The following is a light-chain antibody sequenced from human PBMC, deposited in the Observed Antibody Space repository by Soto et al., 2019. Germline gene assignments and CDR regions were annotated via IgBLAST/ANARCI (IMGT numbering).Light chain of an antibody. V-gene: IGKV1-5*01. CDR3: QHYDSFWS. J-gene: IGKJ1*01. CDR1: QRVDSR. CDR2: DAS. Sequence: QMTQSPSTLSASLGDRVTITCRASQRVDSRLAWYHHKPGKAPKLLVYDASTLETGVPSRFSGSGSGAEFTLTITGLQPEDIATYSCQHYDSFWSFGQGTKVDIK.